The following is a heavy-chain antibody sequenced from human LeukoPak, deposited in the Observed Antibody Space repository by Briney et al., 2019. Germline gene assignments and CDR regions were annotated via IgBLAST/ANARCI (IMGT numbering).Heavy chain of an antibody. CDR2: ISGSGGST. Sequence: GGSLRLSCAASGFTFSSYAMSWVRQAPGKGLEWVSAISGSGGSTYYADSVKGRFTISRDNSKNTLYLQMNSLRAEDTAVYYCARSKGYPSITMIVVVNEEWYFDYWGQGTLVTVSS. CDR1: GFTFSSYA. D-gene: IGHD3-22*01. CDR3: ARSKGYPSITMIVVVNEEWYFDY. J-gene: IGHJ4*02. V-gene: IGHV3-23*01.